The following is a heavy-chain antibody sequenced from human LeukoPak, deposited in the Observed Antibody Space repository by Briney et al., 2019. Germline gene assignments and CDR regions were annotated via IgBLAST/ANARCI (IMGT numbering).Heavy chain of an antibody. V-gene: IGHV4-61*02. CDR2: IYTSGST. Sequence: IPSQTLSLTCTVSGGSISSGSYYWSWIRQPAGKGLEWIGRIYTSGSTNYNPSLKSRVTISVDTSKNQFSLKLSSVTAADTAVYYCAREVAVAGTGEFDYWGQGTLVTVSS. D-gene: IGHD6-19*01. J-gene: IGHJ4*02. CDR1: GGSISSGSYY. CDR3: AREVAVAGTGEFDY.